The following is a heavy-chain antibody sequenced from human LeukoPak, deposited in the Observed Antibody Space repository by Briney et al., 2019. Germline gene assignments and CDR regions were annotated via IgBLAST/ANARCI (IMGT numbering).Heavy chain of an antibody. D-gene: IGHD3-9*01. V-gene: IGHV3-48*01. Sequence: GGSLRLSCAASGFTFSSYSMNWVRQAPGKGLEWVSYISSSSSTIYYADSVKGRFTISRDNAKNSLYLQMNSLRAEDTAVYFCARGERLRYFWGDVWGQGTTVTVSS. CDR1: GFTFSSYS. CDR2: ISSSSSTI. CDR3: ARGERLRYFWGDV. J-gene: IGHJ6*02.